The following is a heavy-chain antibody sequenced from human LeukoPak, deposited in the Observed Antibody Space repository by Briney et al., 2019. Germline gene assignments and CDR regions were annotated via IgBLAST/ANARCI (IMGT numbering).Heavy chain of an antibody. J-gene: IGHJ6*03. Sequence: GGSLRLSCAASGFTFSGSAMHWVRQASGKGLEWVGRIRSKANSYATAYAASVKGRFTISRDDSKNTAYLQMNSLKTEDTAVYYCTRHSDRGIVGPYYYYYYMDVWGKGTTVTVSS. CDR2: IRSKANSYAT. CDR1: GFTFSGSA. V-gene: IGHV3-73*01. D-gene: IGHD1-26*01. CDR3: TRHSDRGIVGPYYYYYYMDV.